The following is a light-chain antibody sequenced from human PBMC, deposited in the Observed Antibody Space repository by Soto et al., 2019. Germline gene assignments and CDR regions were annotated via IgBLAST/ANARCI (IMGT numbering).Light chain of an antibody. Sequence: DIQMTQSPSTLSGSVVYRVTITCQASQDISSCLAWYQQKPGKAPKRLIYKASTLKSGVPSRFSGSGSGTEFTLTISSLQPDDFATYYCQHYNSYSEAFGQGTKVDIK. V-gene: IGKV1-5*03. CDR3: QHYNSYSEA. J-gene: IGKJ1*01. CDR1: QDISSC. CDR2: KAS.